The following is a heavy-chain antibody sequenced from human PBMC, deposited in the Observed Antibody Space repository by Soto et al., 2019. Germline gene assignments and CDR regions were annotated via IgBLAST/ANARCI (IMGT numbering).Heavy chain of an antibody. Sequence: PGGSLRLSCAASGFTFRNAWMSWVRQAPGKGLEWVGRIKSKTDGGTTDYAAPVKGRFTISRDDSKNTLYLQMNSLKTEDTAVYYCTTAPTDYDYVLGSYCEFDYWGQGTLVTVSS. CDR1: GFTFRNAW. D-gene: IGHD3-16*01. V-gene: IGHV3-15*01. J-gene: IGHJ4*02. CDR3: TTAPTDYDYVLGSYCEFDY. CDR2: IKSKTDGGTT.